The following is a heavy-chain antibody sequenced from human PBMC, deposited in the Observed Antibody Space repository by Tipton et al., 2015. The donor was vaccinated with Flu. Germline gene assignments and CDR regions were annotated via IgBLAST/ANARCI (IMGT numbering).Heavy chain of an antibody. J-gene: IGHJ4*02. V-gene: IGHV4-59*12. CDR2: IYYSGST. CDR1: GGSISSYY. Sequence: TLSLTCTVSGGSISSYYWSWIRQPPGKGLEWIGYIYYSGSTNYNPSLKSRVTISVDTSKNQFSLKLSSVTAADTAVYYCALNYVAGLDYWGRGTLVTVSS. D-gene: IGHD3-16*01. CDR3: ALNYVAGLDY.